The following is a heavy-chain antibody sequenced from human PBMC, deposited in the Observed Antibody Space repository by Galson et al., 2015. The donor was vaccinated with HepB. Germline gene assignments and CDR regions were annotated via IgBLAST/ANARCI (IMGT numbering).Heavy chain of an antibody. CDR2: INWNTGNT. Sequence: SLRLSCAGSGFTFDDYAMHWVRQAPGKGLEWVSGINWNTGNTAYAASVKGRFTVSRDNAKNPLHLQMNSLRPEDTALYYCARDVIFSGLLTEAAFDIWGQGTMVTVSS. CDR1: GFTFDDYA. V-gene: IGHV3-9*01. J-gene: IGHJ3*02. D-gene: IGHD3-3*02. CDR3: ARDVIFSGLLTEAAFDI.